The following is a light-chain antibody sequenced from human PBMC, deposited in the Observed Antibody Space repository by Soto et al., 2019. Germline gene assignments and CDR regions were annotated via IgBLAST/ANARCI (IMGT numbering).Light chain of an antibody. CDR3: VPWDDSLNAPV. J-gene: IGLJ2*01. Sequence: QSVLTQPPSASGTPGQRVIISCSGSRSNIGSNTENWYQQLPGRAPRLLMFSNDQRPSGVPDRFSGSKSGTSASLAISGLQSEDEADYYCVPWDDSLNAPVFGGGTKLTVL. CDR1: RSNIGSNT. CDR2: SND. V-gene: IGLV1-44*01.